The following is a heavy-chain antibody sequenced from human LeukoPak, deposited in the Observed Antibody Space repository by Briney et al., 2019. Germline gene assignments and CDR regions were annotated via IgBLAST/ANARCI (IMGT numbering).Heavy chain of an antibody. CDR3: ARAVGGNEGGDY. CDR1: GFTFSSYA. CDR2: INSDGSST. Sequence: QAGGSLRLSCAASGFTFSSYAMSWVRQAPGKGLVWVSRINSDGSSTSYADSVKGRFTISRDNAKNTLYLQMNGLRAEDTAVYYCARAVGGNEGGDYWGQGTLVTVSS. D-gene: IGHD4-23*01. J-gene: IGHJ4*02. V-gene: IGHV3-74*01.